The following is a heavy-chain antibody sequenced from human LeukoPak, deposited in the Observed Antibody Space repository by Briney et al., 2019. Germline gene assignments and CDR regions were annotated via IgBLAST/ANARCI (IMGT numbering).Heavy chain of an antibody. CDR3: AKRRGGIHFIKTYLGP. V-gene: IGHV3-23*01. J-gene: IGHJ5*02. Sequence: PGGSLRLSCAASGFTFSSCSMSWVRQAPGKGLEWVSTIGTSGSDTYYAASVKGRFTISRDNSKNILYLQMNSLRVEDTAIYFCAKRRGGIHFIKTYLGPWGQGALATVSS. D-gene: IGHD3-16*01. CDR1: GFTFSSCS. CDR2: IGTSGSDT.